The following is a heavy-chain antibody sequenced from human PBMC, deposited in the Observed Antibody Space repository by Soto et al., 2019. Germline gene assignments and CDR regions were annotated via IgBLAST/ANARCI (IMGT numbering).Heavy chain of an antibody. CDR3: ARDIYGDYCYYGMDV. CDR2: IWYDGSNK. V-gene: IGHV3-33*01. D-gene: IGHD4-17*01. CDR1: GFTFSSYG. J-gene: IGHJ6*02. Sequence: PGGSLRLSCAASGFTFSSYGMHWVRQAPGKGLEWVAVIWYDGSNKYYADSVEGRFTISRDNSKNTLYLQMNSLRAEDTAVYYCARDIYGDYCYYGMDVWGQGTTVTVSS.